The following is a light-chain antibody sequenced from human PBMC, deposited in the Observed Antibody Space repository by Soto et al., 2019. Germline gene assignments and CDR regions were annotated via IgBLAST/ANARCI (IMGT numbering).Light chain of an antibody. CDR3: QQDVRSPHSS. Sequence: EIVLTQSPGTLSLSPGERATLSCRASQSVRNNYLAWYQQKPGQAPRLLIYGASTRATGIPDRFSGSGSGTDFTLTIISLDPEDSAVYYGQQDVRSPHSSFGPGTKVDIK. CDR1: QSVRNNY. J-gene: IGKJ3*01. CDR2: GAS. V-gene: IGKV3-20*01.